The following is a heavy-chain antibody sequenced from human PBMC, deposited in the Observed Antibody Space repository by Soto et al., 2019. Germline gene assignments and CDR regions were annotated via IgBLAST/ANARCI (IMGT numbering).Heavy chain of an antibody. V-gene: IGHV1-2*02. D-gene: IGHD2-15*01. J-gene: IGHJ5*02. CDR2: INPNSGGT. CDR1: GYTFTGYY. CDR3: ARAVGYCSGGSCYRGWFDP. Sequence: ASVKVSCKASGYTFTGYYMHWVRQAPGQGLEWMGWINPNSGGTNYAQKFQGRVTMTRVTSISTAYMELSRLRSDDTAVYYCARAVGYCSGGSCYRGWFDPWGQGTLVTISS.